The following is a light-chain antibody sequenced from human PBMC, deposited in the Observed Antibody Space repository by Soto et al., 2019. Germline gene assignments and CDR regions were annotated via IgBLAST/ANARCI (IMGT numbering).Light chain of an antibody. CDR3: QQSFTTPRT. Sequence: DIHMTQSPSSLSASVGDRVTMAXRASQSIRLFFNWHQQQPGXAPKXXXNFXSTLRRGGPSRLSGRGSGTDFNLTINSLQPEDFATYFSQQSFTTPRTFGGGTKVDIK. V-gene: IGKV1-39*01. CDR1: QSIRLF. J-gene: IGKJ4*01. CDR2: FXS.